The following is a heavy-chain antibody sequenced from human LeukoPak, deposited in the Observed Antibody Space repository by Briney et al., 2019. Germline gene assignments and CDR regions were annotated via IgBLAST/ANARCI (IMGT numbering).Heavy chain of an antibody. CDR2: IDYSGNT. V-gene: IGHV4-59*12. CDR1: GVSISTYY. D-gene: IGHD3-22*01. CDR3: ARWYYDSSGYRYFDY. Sequence: SEALSLTCTVSGVSISTYYWTWIRQPPEKGLEWIGNIDYSGNTKYNPSLKSRVTISVDTSKNHFSLKLSSVTAADTAVYYCARWYYDSSGYRYFDYWGQGTLVIVSS. J-gene: IGHJ4*02.